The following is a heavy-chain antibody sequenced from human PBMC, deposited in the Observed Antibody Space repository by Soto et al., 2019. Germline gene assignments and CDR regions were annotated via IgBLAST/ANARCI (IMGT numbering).Heavy chain of an antibody. V-gene: IGHV3-33*06. D-gene: IGHD6-13*01. CDR3: AKDRSSSLDAMDV. CDR1: GFAFSRYG. J-gene: IGHJ6*02. CDR2: IWYDGTDN. Sequence: QVQLVESGGGVVQPGRSLRLSCAASGFAFSRYGMHWVRQAPDKGLEWVAVIWYDGTDNYYADSVKGRFTISRDNSKTTLYLQVDSLTVDDTAVYYCAKDRSSSLDAMDVWGQGTTVTVSS.